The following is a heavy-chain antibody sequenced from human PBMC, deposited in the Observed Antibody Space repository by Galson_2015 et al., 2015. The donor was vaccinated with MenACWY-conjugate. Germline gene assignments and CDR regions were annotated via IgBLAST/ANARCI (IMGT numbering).Heavy chain of an antibody. CDR2: IHYSETT. CDR1: GGSIYGDAYW. J-gene: IGHJ5*02. V-gene: IGHV4-39*01. CDR3: ARLPRGINLILEGS. Sequence: ETLSLTCTVSGGSIYGDAYWWAWIRQPPGQGLEWIASIHYSETTHYSPSLKSRVSISVDTSKNQFSLKLSSVSAADTAVYYCARLPRGINLILEGSWGQGILVTVSS. D-gene: IGHD3-22*01.